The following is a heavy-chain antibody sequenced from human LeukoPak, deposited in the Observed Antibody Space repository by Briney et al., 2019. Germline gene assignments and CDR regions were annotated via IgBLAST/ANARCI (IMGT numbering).Heavy chain of an antibody. CDR3: ASFHDDAFDI. D-gene: IGHD2/OR15-2a*01. Sequence: PGGSLTLSCAASGFTFSSYAMHWVRQAPGKGLEYVSAISSNGGSTYYANSVKGRFTISRDNSKNTLYLQMGSLRAEDMAVYYCASFHDDAFDIWGQGTMVTVSS. CDR1: GFTFSSYA. J-gene: IGHJ3*02. V-gene: IGHV3-64*01. CDR2: ISSNGGST.